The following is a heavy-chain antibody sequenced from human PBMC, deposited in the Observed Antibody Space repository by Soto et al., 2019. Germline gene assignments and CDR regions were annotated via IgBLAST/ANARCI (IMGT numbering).Heavy chain of an antibody. CDR3: ARDPTIFGVVQNYGMDV. J-gene: IGHJ6*02. CDR2: ISAYNGYT. V-gene: IGHV1-18*01. D-gene: IGHD3-3*01. Sequence: QVQLVQSGAEVKKPGASVKVSCKASGYTFTTFGISWVRQAPGQGLEWMGWISAYNGYTNYAQKLQGRVTMTTDTSTSTAYMELRSLRSDETDVYYCARDPTIFGVVQNYGMDVWGQGTTVTVSS. CDR1: GYTFTTFG.